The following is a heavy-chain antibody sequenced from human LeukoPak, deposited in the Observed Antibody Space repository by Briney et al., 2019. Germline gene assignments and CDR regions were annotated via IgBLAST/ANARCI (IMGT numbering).Heavy chain of an antibody. CDR2: ISGGGAGT. V-gene: IGHV3-23*01. CDR3: AKDFVRYNIQFDY. D-gene: IGHD1-14*01. CDR1: GLSFGFYA. Sequence: GGSLRLSCAASGLSFGFYAMSWVRQAPGKGLEWVSSISGGGAGTYYTDSVRGRFTISRDNSKNTLYLQMDSLRAEDTALYYCAKDFVRYNIQFDYWGQGALVTVSS. J-gene: IGHJ4*02.